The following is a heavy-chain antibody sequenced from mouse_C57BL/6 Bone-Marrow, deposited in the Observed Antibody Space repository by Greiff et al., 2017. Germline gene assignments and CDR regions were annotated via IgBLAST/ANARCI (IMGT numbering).Heavy chain of an antibody. CDR2: INPYNGGT. J-gene: IGHJ4*01. CDR3: ADSNYGYAMDY. V-gene: IGHV1-19*01. Sequence: EVQLQQSGPVLVKPGASVKMSCKASGYTFTDYYMNWVKQCHGKSLEWIGVINPYNGGTSYNQKFKGKATLTVDKSSSTAYMELNSLTSEDSAVYYCADSNYGYAMDYWGQGTSVTVSS. CDR1: GYTFTDYY. D-gene: IGHD2-5*01.